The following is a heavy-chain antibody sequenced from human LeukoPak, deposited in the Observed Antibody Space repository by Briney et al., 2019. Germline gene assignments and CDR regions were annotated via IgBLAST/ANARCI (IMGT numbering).Heavy chain of an antibody. CDR1: GFTFSSYA. D-gene: IGHD3-22*01. V-gene: IGHV3-30-3*01. CDR2: ISYDGTNK. Sequence: GGSLRLXCAASGFTFSSYAMHWGRQAPGKGLEWVTVISYDGTNKYYADSVKGRFTISRDNSKNTLYLQMNSLRAEDTAVYYCAKVAGDDSSGYSYYFDYWGQGTLVTVSS. CDR3: AKVAGDDSSGYSYYFDY. J-gene: IGHJ4*02.